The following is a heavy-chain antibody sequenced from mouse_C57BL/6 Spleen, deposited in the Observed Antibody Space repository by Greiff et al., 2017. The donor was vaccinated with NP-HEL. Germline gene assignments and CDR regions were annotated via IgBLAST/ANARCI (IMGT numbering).Heavy chain of an antibody. V-gene: IGHV1-18*01. CDR3: ARSSYYGSSYNWYFDV. D-gene: IGHD1-1*01. CDR1: GYTFTDYN. CDR2: INPNNGGT. Sequence: EVKLVESGPELVKPGASVKLPCKASGYTFTDYNMDWVKQSHGKSLEWIGDINPNNGGTIYNQKFKGKATLTVDKSSSTAYMELRSLTSEDTAVYYCARSSYYGSSYNWYFDVWGTGTTVTVSS. J-gene: IGHJ1*03.